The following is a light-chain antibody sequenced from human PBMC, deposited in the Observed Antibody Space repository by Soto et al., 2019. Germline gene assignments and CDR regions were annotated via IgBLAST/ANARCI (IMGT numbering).Light chain of an antibody. CDR3: QQYNTFWT. CDR2: AAS. V-gene: IGKV1-6*01. CDR1: QDIRNT. Sequence: AIQMTQSPSSLSASVGDRVAISCRASQDIRNTLAWYQQKPGEAPKLLIFAASNLQSGVPSRLSGSGSGTDFTLTISSLQPDDFATYYCQQYNTFWTFGQGTKVDIK. J-gene: IGKJ1*01.